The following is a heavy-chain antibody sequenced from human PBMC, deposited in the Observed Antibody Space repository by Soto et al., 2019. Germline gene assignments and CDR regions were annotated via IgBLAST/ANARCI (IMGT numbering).Heavy chain of an antibody. CDR2: ISSNSAYI. V-gene: IGHV3-21*01. J-gene: IGHJ5*02. D-gene: IGHD6-13*01. CDR1: GFTFRSFT. CDR3: TRDASRDSSARGWFDP. Sequence: PGGSLRLSCAASGFTFRSFTMNWVRQAPGKGLEWVSTISSNSAYIYYTDALRGRFTISRDNAKNSLHLQMNGLRAEDTAVYYCTRDASRDSSARGWFDPWGPGTLVTVSS.